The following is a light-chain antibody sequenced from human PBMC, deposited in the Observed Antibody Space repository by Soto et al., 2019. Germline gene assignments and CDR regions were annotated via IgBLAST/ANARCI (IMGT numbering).Light chain of an antibody. CDR3: QPSSNTPLT. J-gene: IGKJ4*01. V-gene: IGKV1-39*01. Sequence: DVQLPQSPSSLSASTGDRGTITCRACQSVIEHLNWYQQRPGKAPKLLIYGATGLHSGVPSRFSGSGYGTDFTLAISTLQPEDSATYYCQPSSNTPLTFGGGTKVELK. CDR2: GAT. CDR1: QSVIEH.